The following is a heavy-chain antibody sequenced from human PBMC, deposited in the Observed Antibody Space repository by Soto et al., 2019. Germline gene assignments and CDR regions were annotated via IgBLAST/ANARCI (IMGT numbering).Heavy chain of an antibody. CDR1: GFTVSSNY. CDR3: ARELRQLGYAFDI. D-gene: IGHD1-1*01. Sequence: GGSLRLSCAASGFTVSSNYMSWVRQAPGKGLEWVSVIYSGGSTYYADSVKGRFTISRHNSKNALYLQMNSLRAEDTAVYYCARELRQLGYAFDIWGQGTMVTVSS. J-gene: IGHJ3*02. CDR2: IYSGGST. V-gene: IGHV3-53*04.